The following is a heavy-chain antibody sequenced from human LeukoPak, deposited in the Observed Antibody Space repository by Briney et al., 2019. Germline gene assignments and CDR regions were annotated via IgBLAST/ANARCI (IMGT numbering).Heavy chain of an antibody. D-gene: IGHD6-19*01. J-gene: IGHJ4*02. V-gene: IGHV3-13*05. Sequence: GGSLRLSCAASGFTFSDSDMHWVRQATGKGLEWVSAIGTAGDPYYPGPVKGRFTISRENAKYSFYLQMNSLRAGDTAVYYCARGAYSSGWYGLDYWGQGTLVTVSS. CDR3: ARGAYSSGWYGLDY. CDR2: IGTAGDP. CDR1: GFTFSDSD.